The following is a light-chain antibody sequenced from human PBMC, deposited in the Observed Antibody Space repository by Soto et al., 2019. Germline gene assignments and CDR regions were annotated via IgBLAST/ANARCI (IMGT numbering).Light chain of an antibody. Sequence: QSVLTQPPSVSGAPGQRVTISCTGSSSNIGAGYDVHWYQQLPGTAPKLLIYGNSNRPSGVPDRFSGSKSGTSASLAITGLQAEEEADYYCQSYDSSLVFGGGTKLTV. CDR1: SSNIGAGYD. CDR2: GNS. J-gene: IGLJ2*01. CDR3: QSYDSSLV. V-gene: IGLV1-40*01.